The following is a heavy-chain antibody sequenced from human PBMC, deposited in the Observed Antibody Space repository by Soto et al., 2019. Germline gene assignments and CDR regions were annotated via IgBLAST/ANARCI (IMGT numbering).Heavy chain of an antibody. Sequence: QVQLVQSGAEVKKPGSSVKVSCKASGGTFSSYAISWVRQAPGQGLEWMGGIIPIFGTANYAQKFQGRVTIPADEXMSXAXKELSSLRSEDTAVYYCARGSCSGGSFLPMVCAFDIWGQGTMVTVSS. CDR3: ARGSCSGGSFLPMVCAFDI. J-gene: IGHJ3*02. CDR1: GGTFSSYA. V-gene: IGHV1-69*12. D-gene: IGHD2-15*01. CDR2: IIPIFGTA.